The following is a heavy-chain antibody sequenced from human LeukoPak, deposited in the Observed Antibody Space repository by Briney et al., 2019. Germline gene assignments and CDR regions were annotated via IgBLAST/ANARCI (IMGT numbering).Heavy chain of an antibody. J-gene: IGHJ1*01. Sequence: GGSLRLSCAASGFTVRSNYMSWVRQAPGKGLEWVSVIYSGGSTYYADSVKGRFTISRDNSKNTLYLQMNGLRAEDTAVYYCARDLPFQHWGQGTLVTVPS. CDR1: GFTVRSNY. CDR2: IYSGGST. CDR3: ARDLPFQH. V-gene: IGHV3-66*01.